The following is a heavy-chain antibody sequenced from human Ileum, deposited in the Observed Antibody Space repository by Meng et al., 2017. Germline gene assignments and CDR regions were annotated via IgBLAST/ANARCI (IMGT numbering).Heavy chain of an antibody. CDR2: INTDGSTT. V-gene: IGHV3-74*03. J-gene: IGHJ4*02. D-gene: IGHD3-22*01. Sequence: VRLVGSGVGLVEPGGSLRLSCAASGFTFSSHWMNWVRQAPGKGLVWVSRINTDGSTTTYADSVKGRFTISRDNAKNTVFLQMNSLRAEDTAVYYCVGMTVGWGQGTLVTVSS. CDR1: GFTFSSHW. CDR3: VGMTVG.